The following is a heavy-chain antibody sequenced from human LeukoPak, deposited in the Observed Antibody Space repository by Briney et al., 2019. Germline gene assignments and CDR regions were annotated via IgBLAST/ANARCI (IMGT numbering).Heavy chain of an antibody. V-gene: IGHV3-11*04. CDR1: GFTFSDYY. J-gene: IGHJ4*02. Sequence: GGSLRLSCAASGFTFSDYYMSWIRQAPGKGLEWVSYISSSGSTIYYADSVKGRFTISRDNAKNSLYLQMNSLRAEDTAVYYCARQPNSYYDFWSGYYTGSYWGQGTLVTVSS. CDR3: ARQPNSYYDFWSGYYTGSY. CDR2: ISSSGSTI. D-gene: IGHD3-3*01.